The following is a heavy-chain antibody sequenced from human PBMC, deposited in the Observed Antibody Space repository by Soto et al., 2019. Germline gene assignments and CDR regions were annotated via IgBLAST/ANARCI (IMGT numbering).Heavy chain of an antibody. CDR1: GYTFTSYG. D-gene: IGHD5-18*01. V-gene: IGHV1-18*01. CDR3: ARDQDVDTAMVLAPPDHYGMDV. J-gene: IGHJ6*02. CDR2: ISAYNGNT. Sequence: ASVKVSCKASGYTFTSYGISWVRQAPGQGLEWMGWISAYNGNTNYAQKLQGRVTMTTDTSTSTAYMELRSLRSEDTAVYYCARDQDVDTAMVLAPPDHYGMDVWGQGTTVTVSS.